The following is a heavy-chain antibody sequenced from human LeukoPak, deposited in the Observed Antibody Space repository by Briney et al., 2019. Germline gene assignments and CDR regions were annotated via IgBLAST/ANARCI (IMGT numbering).Heavy chain of an antibody. D-gene: IGHD3-10*01. CDR1: GGTFSSYA. V-gene: IGHV1-69*06. CDR3: ARGRLLWFGELFGY. Sequence: ASVKVSCKASGGTFSSYAISWVRQAPGQGLEWMGGIIPIFGTANYAQKFQGRVTITADKSTSTAYMELSSLRSEDTAVYYCARGRLLWFGELFGYWGQGTLVTVSS. J-gene: IGHJ4*02. CDR2: IIPIFGTA.